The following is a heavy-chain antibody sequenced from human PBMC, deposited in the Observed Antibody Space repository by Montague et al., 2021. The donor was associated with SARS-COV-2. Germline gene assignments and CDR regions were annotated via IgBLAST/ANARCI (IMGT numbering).Heavy chain of an antibody. V-gene: IGHV4-39*01. CDR3: ATYYDILTGYYIDAFDI. CDR2: IYYSGST. J-gene: IGHJ3*02. D-gene: IGHD3-9*01. Sequence: SETLSLTCTVSGGSISSGSYYWGWIRQPPGKGLGWIGSIYYSGSTYYNPSLKSRVTISVDTSKNQFSLKLSSVTAADTAVYYCATYYDILTGYYIDAFDIWGQGTMVTVSS. CDR1: GGSISSGSYY.